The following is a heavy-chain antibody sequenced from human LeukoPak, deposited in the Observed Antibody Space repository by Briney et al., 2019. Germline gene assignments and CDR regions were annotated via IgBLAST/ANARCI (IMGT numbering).Heavy chain of an antibody. CDR3: AKDYGDSDV. CDR1: GISFSTYD. J-gene: IGHJ6*04. CDR2: IRYDGSNK. Sequence: PGGSLRLSCAASGISFSTYDMHWVRQAPGKGLEWVAFIRYDGSNKYYADSVKGRFTISRDNSKNTLYLQMNSLRAEDTAVYYCAKDYGDSDVWGKGTTVTVSS. V-gene: IGHV3-30*02. D-gene: IGHD4-17*01.